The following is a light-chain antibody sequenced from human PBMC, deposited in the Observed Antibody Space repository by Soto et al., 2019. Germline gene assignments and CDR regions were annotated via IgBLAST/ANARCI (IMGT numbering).Light chain of an antibody. V-gene: IGKV1-5*03. J-gene: IGKJ1*01. CDR3: QQYKSYFPWT. CDR2: KAS. Sequence: DIQMTQSPSTLSASVGDRVTITCRASQSISSWLAWYQQKPGKAPKLLMYKASTLEIGVPSRFSGSGSGTEFTLTISSLQPDDFATYYCQQYKSYFPWTFGQGTKVEIK. CDR1: QSISSW.